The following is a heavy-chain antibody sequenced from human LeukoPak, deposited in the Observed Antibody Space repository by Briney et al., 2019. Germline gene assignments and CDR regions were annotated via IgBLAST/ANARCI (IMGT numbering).Heavy chain of an antibody. CDR2: ISSSSSYI. J-gene: IGHJ6*02. CDR3: ASKYWELESYYYYGMDV. V-gene: IGHV3-21*01. D-gene: IGHD1-26*01. CDR1: GFTFSSYS. Sequence: GGSLRLSCAASGFTFSSYSMNWIRQAPGKGLEWVSSISSSSSYIYYADSVKGRFTISRDNAKNSLYLQMNSLRAEDTAVYYCASKYWELESYYYYGMDVWGQGTTVTVSS.